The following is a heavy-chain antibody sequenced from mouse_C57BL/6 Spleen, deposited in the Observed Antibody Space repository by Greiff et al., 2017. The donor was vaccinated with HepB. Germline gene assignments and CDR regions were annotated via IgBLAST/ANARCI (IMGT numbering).Heavy chain of an antibody. J-gene: IGHJ1*03. V-gene: IGHV1-69*01. CDR2: IDPSDSYT. D-gene: IGHD1-1*01. CDR3: ARSYYYGSGYGYFDV. CDR1: GYTFTSYW. Sequence: QVQLKQPGAELVMPGASVKLSCKASGYTFTSYWMHWVKQRPGQGLEWIGEIDPSDSYTNYNQKFKGKSTLTVDKSSSTAYMQLSSLTSEDSAVYYCARSYYYGSGYGYFDVWGTGTTVTVSS.